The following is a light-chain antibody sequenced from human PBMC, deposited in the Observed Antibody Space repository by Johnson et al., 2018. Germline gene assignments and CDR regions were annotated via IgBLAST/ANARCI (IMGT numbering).Light chain of an antibody. CDR3: GTWDSSLSAGNV. CDR1: SSNIGNNY. J-gene: IGLJ1*01. Sequence: QSVLTQPPSVSAAPGQKVTISCSGSSSNIGNNYVSWYQQLPGTAPKLLIYENNKRPSGIPDRFSGSKSGTSATLGITGLQTRDEADYYCGTWDSSLSAGNVIATGTKVTVL. CDR2: ENN. V-gene: IGLV1-51*02.